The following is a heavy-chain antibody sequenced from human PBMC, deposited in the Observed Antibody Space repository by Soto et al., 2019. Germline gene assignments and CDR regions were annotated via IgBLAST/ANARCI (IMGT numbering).Heavy chain of an antibody. CDR2: ISGSGGST. Sequence: EVQLLESGGGLVQPGGSLRLSCAASGFTFSSYAMSWVRQAPGKGLEWVSAISGSGGSTYYADSVKGRFTISRDNSKHPMYLQRNSLRAEDTAVYYCAKDLGVTRGYFDYWGQGTLVTVSS. V-gene: IGHV3-23*01. J-gene: IGHJ4*02. D-gene: IGHD2-21*02. CDR1: GFTFSSYA. CDR3: AKDLGVTRGYFDY.